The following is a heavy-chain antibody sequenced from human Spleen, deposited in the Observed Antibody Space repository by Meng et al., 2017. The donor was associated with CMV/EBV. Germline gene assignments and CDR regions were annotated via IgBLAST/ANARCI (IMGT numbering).Heavy chain of an antibody. D-gene: IGHD3-16*01. V-gene: IGHV4-31*03. CDR3: ASGVLNNYYYYYGMDV. CDR2: IYYSGST. Sequence: SETLSLTCTVSGGSISSGGYYWSWIRQHPGKGLEWIGYIYYSGSTYYNPSLKSRVTISVDTSKNQFSLKLSSVTAADTAVYYCASGVLNNYYYYYGMDVWGQGTTVTVSS. CDR1: GGSISSGGYY. J-gene: IGHJ6*02.